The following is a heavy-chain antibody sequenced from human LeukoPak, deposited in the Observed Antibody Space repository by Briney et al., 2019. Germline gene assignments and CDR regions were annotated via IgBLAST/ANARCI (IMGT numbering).Heavy chain of an antibody. V-gene: IGHV3-23*03. CDR2: IDKGGRNT. CDR3: TKDPDSSGWYYGSLFDY. Sequence: PGGSLRLSCAASGFTFSSYAMSWVRQAPGKGLEWVSLIDKGGRNTHYADSVKGRFTISRDNSKNTLYLQMNSLRAEDTAIYYCTKDPDSSGWYYGSLFDYWGQGSLVTVSS. CDR1: GFTFSSYA. D-gene: IGHD6-19*01. J-gene: IGHJ4*02.